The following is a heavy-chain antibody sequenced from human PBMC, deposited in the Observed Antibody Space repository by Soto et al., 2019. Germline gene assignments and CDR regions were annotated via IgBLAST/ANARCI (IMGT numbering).Heavy chain of an antibody. V-gene: IGHV1-69*12. CDR3: AIGSQLWLRRINNGYSG. Sequence: QVQLVQSGAEVKKPESSVKVSCKAPGGTFSTYAISWVRQAPGQGLEWMGGIIPMFGTANYAQRFQDRVTITADERTNTVYMDLSSLRAEDTDVYFCAIGSQLWLRRINNGYSGWGQGTLVTVSS. CDR1: GGTFSTYA. D-gene: IGHD5-12*01. J-gene: IGHJ4*02. CDR2: IIPMFGTA.